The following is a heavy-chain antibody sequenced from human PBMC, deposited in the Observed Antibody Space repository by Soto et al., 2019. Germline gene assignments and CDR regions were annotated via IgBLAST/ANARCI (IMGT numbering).Heavy chain of an antibody. CDR1: GGTFSSYA. J-gene: IGHJ6*02. V-gene: IGHV1-69*12. CDR2: IIPIFGTA. Sequence: QVQLVQSGAEVKKPGSSVKGSCKASGGTFSSYAISWVRQAPGQGLEWMGGIIPIFGTANYAQKFQGRVTITADESTSTAYMELSSLRSEDTAVYYCARDPRQWLVEGYYYYGMDVWGQGTTVTVSS. D-gene: IGHD6-19*01. CDR3: ARDPRQWLVEGYYYYGMDV.